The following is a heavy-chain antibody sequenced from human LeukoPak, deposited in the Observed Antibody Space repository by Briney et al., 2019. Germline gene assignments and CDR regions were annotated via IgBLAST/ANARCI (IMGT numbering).Heavy chain of an antibody. V-gene: IGHV3-30-3*01. CDR1: GFTFRSYA. J-gene: IGHJ4*02. Sequence: GGSLRLSCADSGFTFRSYAMHWVRQAPGKGLVWVALISFDESHKYYADSVKGRFTISRGNFKNTLYLQMNSLRVEDTAVYYCARDKVVTGFDYWGQGTLVTVSS. CDR3: ARDKVVTGFDY. CDR2: ISFDESHK. D-gene: IGHD2-21*02.